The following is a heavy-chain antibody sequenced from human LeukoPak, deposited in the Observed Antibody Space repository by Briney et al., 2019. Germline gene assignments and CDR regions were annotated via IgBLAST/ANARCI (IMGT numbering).Heavy chain of an antibody. Sequence: GGSLRLSCAASGFTFTSYAMSWVRQAPGKGLEWVSTFSGASTTSYADSVKGRDTISRDNSKNILYLQLNSLRAEDTAVYYCAKLKQWQPQRYFFEYWGQGALVTVAS. J-gene: IGHJ4*02. V-gene: IGHV3-23*01. CDR3: AKLKQWQPQRYFFEY. CDR1: GFTFTSYA. CDR2: FSGASTT. D-gene: IGHD6-19*01.